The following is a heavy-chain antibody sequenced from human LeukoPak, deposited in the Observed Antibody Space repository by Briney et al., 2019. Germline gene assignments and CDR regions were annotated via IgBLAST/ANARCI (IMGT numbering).Heavy chain of an antibody. CDR1: GGTFSSYA. D-gene: IGHD2-15*01. J-gene: IGHJ4*02. CDR3: ARRYCSGGSCNYGIDY. V-gene: IGHV1-69*04. Sequence: SVKVSCKASGGTFSSYAISWVRQAPGQGLEWMGRIIPILGMANYAQKFQGRVTITADKSTSTAYMELSSLRSEDTAVYYCARRYCSGGSCNYGIDYWGQGTLVTVSS. CDR2: IIPILGMA.